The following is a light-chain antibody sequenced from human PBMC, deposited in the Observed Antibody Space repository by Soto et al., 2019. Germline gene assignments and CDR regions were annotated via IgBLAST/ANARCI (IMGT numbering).Light chain of an antibody. CDR1: QDVGTKY. J-gene: IGKJ2*01. Sequence: EIVLTQSPGTLSLSPGEGATLSCRSSQDVGTKYLAWYQQKPGQAPRLLIFGASSRASGVPGRFSGSGSGTDFTLTISRLEPEDSAVYYCQQFINSPYMYIFGQGTKLEI. CDR3: QQFINSPYMYI. CDR2: GAS. V-gene: IGKV3-20*01.